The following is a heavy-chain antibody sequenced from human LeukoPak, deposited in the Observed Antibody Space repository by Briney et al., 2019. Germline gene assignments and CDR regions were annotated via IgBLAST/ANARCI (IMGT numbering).Heavy chain of an antibody. CDR2: INHSGST. J-gene: IGHJ4*02. CDR1: GGSISSYY. D-gene: IGHD6-6*01. V-gene: IGHV4-34*01. Sequence: SETLSLTCTVSGGSISSYYWSWIRQPPGKGLEWIGEINHSGSTNYNPSLKSRVTISVDTSKNQFSLKLSSVTAADTAVYYCARAKGPYGSSETYYFDHWGQGTLVTVSS. CDR3: ARAKGPYGSSETYYFDH.